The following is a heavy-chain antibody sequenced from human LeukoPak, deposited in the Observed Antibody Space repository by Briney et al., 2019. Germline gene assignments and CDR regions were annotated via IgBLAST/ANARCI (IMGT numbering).Heavy chain of an antibody. CDR3: AREACSSTSCTES. CDR1: GGSFSGYY. J-gene: IGHJ4*02. V-gene: IGHV4-34*01. CDR2: INHSGST. Sequence: SETLSLTCAVYGGSFSGYYWSWIRQPPGKGLEWIGEINHSGSTNYNPSLKSRVTISVDTSKNQFSLKLSSVTAADTAVYYCAREACSSTSCTESWGQGTLATVSS. D-gene: IGHD2-2*01.